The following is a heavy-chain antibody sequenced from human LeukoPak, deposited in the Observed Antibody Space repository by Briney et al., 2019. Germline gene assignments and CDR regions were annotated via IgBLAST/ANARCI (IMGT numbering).Heavy chain of an antibody. CDR2: ISSSSSYI. D-gene: IGHD3-3*01. CDR1: GFTFSSYS. CDR3: ARESVGVVMWYMDV. Sequence: KPGGSLRLSCAASGFTFSSYSMNWVRPAPGEGLEWVSSISSSSSYIYYADSVKGRFTISRDNAKNSLYLQMNSLRAEDTAVYYCARESVGVVMWYMDVWGKGTTVTVSS. V-gene: IGHV3-21*01. J-gene: IGHJ6*03.